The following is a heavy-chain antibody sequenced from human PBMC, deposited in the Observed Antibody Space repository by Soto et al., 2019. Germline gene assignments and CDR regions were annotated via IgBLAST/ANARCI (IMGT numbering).Heavy chain of an antibody. J-gene: IGHJ4*02. Sequence: EVQLVESGGGLVQPGGSLRLSCAASGFTFSSYAMHWVRQAPGKGLEYVSAISSNGGSTYYANSVKGRFNMSRDNSKNTLYLQMGSLRAEDMAVYYCARTAIVVVPAASGYFDYWGQGTLVTVSS. CDR1: GFTFSSYA. V-gene: IGHV3-64*01. CDR2: ISSNGGST. CDR3: ARTAIVVVPAASGYFDY. D-gene: IGHD2-2*01.